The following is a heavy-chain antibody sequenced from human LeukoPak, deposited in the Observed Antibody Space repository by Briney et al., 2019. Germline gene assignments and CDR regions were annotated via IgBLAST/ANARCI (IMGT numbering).Heavy chain of an antibody. D-gene: IGHD6-6*01. CDR3: ARGGAARLHFQN. J-gene: IGHJ1*01. CDR1: GGSISSYY. Sequence: SETLSLTCTVSGGSISSYYWSWIRQPPGKGLEWIGYIPDSGSTNYNPSLKSRVTMSVDTSKNQFSLKLSSVTAADPAVYYCARGGAARLHFQNWGQGTLVTVSS. CDR2: IPDSGST. V-gene: IGHV4-59*01.